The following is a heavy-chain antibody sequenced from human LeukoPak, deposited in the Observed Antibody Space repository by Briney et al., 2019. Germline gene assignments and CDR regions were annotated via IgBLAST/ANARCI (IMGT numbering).Heavy chain of an antibody. D-gene: IGHD3-3*01. CDR3: VTSFWSAYYFAY. CDR2: ISYSGGT. J-gene: IGHJ4*02. CDR1: GGSISGTISSSSSY. Sequence: SGILSLTCTVSGGSISGTISSSSSYWGGMGQRAGKWLEGIGKISYSGGTYYKPSLKSRVTISVDTSKNQFSLKLNSVTAADTAVYYCVTSFWSAYYFAYWGQGILVTVSS. V-gene: IGHV4-39*01.